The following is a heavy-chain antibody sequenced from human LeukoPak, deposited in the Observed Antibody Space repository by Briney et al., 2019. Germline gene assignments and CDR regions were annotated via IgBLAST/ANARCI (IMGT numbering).Heavy chain of an antibody. Sequence: SETLSLTCTVSGGSISSYYWSWIRQPPGKGLEWIGYIYYSGSTNYNPSLKSRVTISVDTSKNQFSLKLSSVTAADTAVYYCARDRYYYDSSGYYYRSDDAFDIWGQGTMVTVS. CDR1: GGSISSYY. V-gene: IGHV4-59*01. CDR2: IYYSGST. CDR3: ARDRYYYDSSGYYYRSDDAFDI. J-gene: IGHJ3*02. D-gene: IGHD3-22*01.